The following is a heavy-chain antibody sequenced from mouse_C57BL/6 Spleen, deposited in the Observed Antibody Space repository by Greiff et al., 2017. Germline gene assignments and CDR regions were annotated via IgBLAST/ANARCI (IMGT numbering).Heavy chain of an antibody. CDR1: GYSFTDYN. D-gene: IGHD1-1*01. J-gene: IGHJ2*01. V-gene: IGHV1-39*01. CDR3: ARRSITTVVAGGFDY. CDR2: INPNYGTT. Sequence: QLQQSGPELVKPGASVKISCKASGYSFTDYNMNWVKQSNGKSLEWIGVINPNYGTTSYNQKFKGKATLTVDQSSSKAYMQLNRLTSEDSAVYYCARRSITTVVAGGFDYWGQGTTLTVSS.